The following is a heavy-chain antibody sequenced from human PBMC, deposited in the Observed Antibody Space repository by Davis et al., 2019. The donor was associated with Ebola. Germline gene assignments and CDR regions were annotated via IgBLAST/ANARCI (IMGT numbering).Heavy chain of an antibody. V-gene: IGHV3-21*01. CDR2: ISSRSYYI. Sequence: GGSLRLSCAASGFTFSTYSMNWVRQAPGKGLEWISSISSRSYYIYYADSLKGRFTISRDNAKNSLYLQMDSLGAEDTAVYHCARGGYYETTGYSHVAFDIWGQGTVVTVSS. J-gene: IGHJ3*02. D-gene: IGHD3-22*01. CDR1: GFTFSTYS. CDR3: ARGGYYETTGYSHVAFDI.